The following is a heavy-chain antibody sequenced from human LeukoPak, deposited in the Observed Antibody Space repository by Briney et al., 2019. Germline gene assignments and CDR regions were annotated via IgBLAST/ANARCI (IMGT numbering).Heavy chain of an antibody. D-gene: IGHD3-10*01. J-gene: IGHJ4*02. CDR2: IIPIFGTA. V-gene: IGHV1-69*05. CDR3: ARDLPPYYYGSGSCDY. CDR1: GCTFSSYA. Sequence: SVKVSCKASGCTFSSYAISWVRQAPGQGLECMGRIIPIFGTANYAQKFQGRVTITTDESTSTAYMELSSLRSEDTAVYYCARDLPPYYYGSGSCDYWGQGTLVTVSS.